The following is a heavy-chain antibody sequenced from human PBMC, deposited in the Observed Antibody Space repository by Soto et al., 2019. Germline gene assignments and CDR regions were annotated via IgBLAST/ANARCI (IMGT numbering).Heavy chain of an antibody. CDR2: ISRSSSYI. D-gene: IGHD3-16*01. CDR1: GFTFSSYS. J-gene: IGHJ6*02. CDR3: PKDWAPPYYYYYGMDV. Sequence: EVQLVESGGGLVKPGGSLTLSWAASGFTFSSYSMNWIRQAPGKGLEWVSSISRSSSYIHYVDSVKGRFAISRDDARNSLYLQMDSLRPEDTAVYYWPKDWAPPYYYYYGMDVWGQGTTVTVSS. V-gene: IGHV3-21*01.